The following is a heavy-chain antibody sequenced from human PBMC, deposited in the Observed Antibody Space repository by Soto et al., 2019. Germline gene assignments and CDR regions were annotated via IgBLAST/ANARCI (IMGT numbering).Heavy chain of an antibody. Sequence: QVQLVQSGAEVKKPGASVKVSCKASGYTFTSYGITRVRQAHGQGLEWMGWISAYNGNTNNAQKLQGRVTMTTDTSTSTAYMEPRSLRSDDTAGYYCARDPFYGDYEIDYWGQGTLVTLSS. CDR3: ARDPFYGDYEIDY. D-gene: IGHD4-17*01. J-gene: IGHJ4*02. CDR2: ISAYNGNT. CDR1: GYTFTSYG. V-gene: IGHV1-18*01.